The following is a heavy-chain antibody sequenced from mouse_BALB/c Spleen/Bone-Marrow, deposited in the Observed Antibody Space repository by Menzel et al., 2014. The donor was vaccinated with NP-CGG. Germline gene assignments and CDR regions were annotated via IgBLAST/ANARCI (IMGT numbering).Heavy chain of an antibody. J-gene: IGHJ4*01. CDR2: IRLKSNNYAT. Sequence: EVQGVESGGGLVQPGGSMKLSCVASGFTFSNYWMNWVRQSPEKGLEWVAEIRLKSNNYATHYAESVKGRFTISRDDSKSSVYLQMNNLRAEDTGNYYCTRGGRGYAMDYWGQGTSVTVSS. CDR3: TRGGRGYAMDY. CDR1: GFTFSNYW. V-gene: IGHV6-6*02.